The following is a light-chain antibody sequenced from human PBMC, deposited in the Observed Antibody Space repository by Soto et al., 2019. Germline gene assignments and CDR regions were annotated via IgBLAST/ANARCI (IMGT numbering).Light chain of an antibody. CDR2: KVS. Sequence: DVVMTQSPLSLPVTLGQPASISCRSSQSLVHSDGNTYLNWFHQRPGQSPRRLIYKVSNRDSGVPDRVSGSGSGTDFTLSISSVEAEDVGVYYCMQSTDWPWTFGQGTKVDIK. CDR1: QSLVHSDGNTY. V-gene: IGKV2-30*02. J-gene: IGKJ1*01. CDR3: MQSTDWPWT.